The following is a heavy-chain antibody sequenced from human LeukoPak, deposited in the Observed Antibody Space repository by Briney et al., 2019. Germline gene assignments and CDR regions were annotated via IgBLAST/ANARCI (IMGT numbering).Heavy chain of an antibody. Sequence: TGGSLRLSCAASGFTFSSYAMTWVRQAPGKGLEWVSTISGSGGSTYYADSVKGRFTISRDNSKNTLYLQMNSLRAEDTAVYYCAKAGAANSGFDPWGQGTLVTVSS. V-gene: IGHV3-23*01. D-gene: IGHD6-13*01. CDR1: GFTFSSYA. J-gene: IGHJ5*02. CDR2: ISGSGGST. CDR3: AKAGAANSGFDP.